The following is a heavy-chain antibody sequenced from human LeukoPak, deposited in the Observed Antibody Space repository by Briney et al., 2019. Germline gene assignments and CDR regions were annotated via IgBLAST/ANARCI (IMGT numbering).Heavy chain of an antibody. D-gene: IGHD3-3*01. V-gene: IGHV1-2*02. CDR1: GYTFTGYN. Sequence: ASVKVSCKASGYTFTGYNMHWVRQAPGQGLEWMGWINPNSGGTNYAQKFQGRVTMTRDTSISAAYMELSRLRSDDTAVYYCARSYDFWSGSKYYMDVWGKGTTVTVSS. CDR2: INPNSGGT. CDR3: ARSYDFWSGSKYYMDV. J-gene: IGHJ6*03.